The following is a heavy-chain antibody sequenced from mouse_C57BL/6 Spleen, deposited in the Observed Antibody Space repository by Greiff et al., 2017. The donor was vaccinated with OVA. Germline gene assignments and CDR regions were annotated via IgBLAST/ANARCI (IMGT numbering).Heavy chain of an antibody. Sequence: QVQLKESGPELVKPGASVKISCKASGYAFSSSWMNWVKQRPGKGLEWIGRIYPGDGDTNYNGKFKGKATLTADKSSSTAYMQLSSLTSEDSAVYFCARSGLWSLDYWGQGTTLTVSS. J-gene: IGHJ2*01. D-gene: IGHD1-1*02. V-gene: IGHV1-82*01. CDR3: ARSGLWSLDY. CDR1: GYAFSSSW. CDR2: IYPGDGDT.